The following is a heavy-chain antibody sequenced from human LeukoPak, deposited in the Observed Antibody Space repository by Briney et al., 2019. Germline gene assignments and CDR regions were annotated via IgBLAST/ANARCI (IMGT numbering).Heavy chain of an antibody. V-gene: IGHV1-69*13. CDR1: GGTFSSYA. J-gene: IGHJ4*02. Sequence: SVKVSCKASGGTFSSYAISWVRQAPGQGLEWMGGIIPIFGTANFAQKFQGRVTITADESTSTAYMELSSLRSEDTAVYYCARAPSGFTYGPGDHWGQGTLVTVSS. CDR2: IIPIFGTA. D-gene: IGHD5-18*01. CDR3: ARAPSGFTYGPGDH.